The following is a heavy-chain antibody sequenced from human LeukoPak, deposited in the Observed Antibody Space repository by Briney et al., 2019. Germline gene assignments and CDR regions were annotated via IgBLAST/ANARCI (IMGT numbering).Heavy chain of an antibody. CDR3: ARGRPVITMVRGVIGFDI. CDR2: IHYRGSI. D-gene: IGHD3-10*01. V-gene: IGHV4-39*07. CDR1: GGSISSSNHY. J-gene: IGHJ3*02. Sequence: SETLSLTCTVSGGSISSSNHYWGWIRQPPGKGLEWIGSIHYRGSIYYNPSLKSRVTISLDTSKNQFSLNLNSVTAADTAVYYCARGRPVITMVRGVIGFDIWGQGTMVTVSS.